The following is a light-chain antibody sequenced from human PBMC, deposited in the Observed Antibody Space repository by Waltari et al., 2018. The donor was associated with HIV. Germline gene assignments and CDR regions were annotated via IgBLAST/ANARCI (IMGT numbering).Light chain of an antibody. J-gene: IGLJ3*02. Sequence: QSVLTQSPSASGTPGQRVTISCSGRSPNIGSNYVSWYQQLPGTAPKLLIYRNNQRPSGVPDRFSGSKSGTSASLAISGLRSEDEADYYCAAWDDSLSGWVFGGGTKLTVL. CDR2: RNN. CDR1: SPNIGSNY. V-gene: IGLV1-47*01. CDR3: AAWDDSLSGWV.